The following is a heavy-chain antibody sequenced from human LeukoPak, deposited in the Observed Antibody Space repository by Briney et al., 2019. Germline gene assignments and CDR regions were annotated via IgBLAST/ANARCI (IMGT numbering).Heavy chain of an antibody. Sequence: PGGSLRLSCAASGFTFSSYEMNWVRQAPGKGLEWVSYIGSYGGTIYYADSVKGRFTISRDNAKNSLYLQMNSLRAEDTAVYYCARARVIDYWGQGTLVTVSS. V-gene: IGHV3-48*03. D-gene: IGHD2-21*01. J-gene: IGHJ4*02. CDR2: IGSYGGTI. CDR3: ARARVIDY. CDR1: GFTFSSYE.